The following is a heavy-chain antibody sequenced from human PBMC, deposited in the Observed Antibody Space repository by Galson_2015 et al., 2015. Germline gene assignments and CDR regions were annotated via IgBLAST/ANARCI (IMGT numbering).Heavy chain of an antibody. Sequence: SLRLSCAASRFAFNNFAMHWVRQAPGKGLEWVALISYDGSNKYYTDSVKGRFTISRANSNNTLYLQMNSLRPEDTGVYYCARDQRDYEGVNGGVFDYWGQGALVTVSS. CDR3: ARDQRDYEGVNGGVFDY. D-gene: IGHD3-16*01. CDR2: ISYDGSNK. V-gene: IGHV3-30-3*01. CDR1: RFAFNNFA. J-gene: IGHJ4*02.